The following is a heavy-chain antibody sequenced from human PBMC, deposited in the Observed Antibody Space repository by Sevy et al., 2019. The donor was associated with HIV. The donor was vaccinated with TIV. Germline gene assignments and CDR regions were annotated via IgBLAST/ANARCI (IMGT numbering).Heavy chain of an antibody. V-gene: IGHV3-64D*09. CDR2: ISSSGSSA. CDR3: VKDSIFYDSSSGYRPFYYYGMDV. CDR1: GFTFSGSA. Sequence: GGSLRLSCSASGFTFSGSALHWVRQVPGKGLEYVSVISSSGSSAYYAESVRGRFTISRDNSKNTLYLQMRSLRAEDTAVYYCVKDSIFYDSSSGYRPFYYYGMDVWGQGTSVTVSS. D-gene: IGHD3-3*01. J-gene: IGHJ6*02.